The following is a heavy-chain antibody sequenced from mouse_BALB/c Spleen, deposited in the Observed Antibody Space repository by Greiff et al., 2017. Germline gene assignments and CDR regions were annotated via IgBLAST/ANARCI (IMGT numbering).Heavy chain of an antibody. Sequence: EVKLQESGGGLVKLGGSLKLSCAASGFTFSSYYMSWVRQTPEKRLELVAAINSNGGSTYYPDTVKGRFTISRDNAKNTLYLQMSSLKSEDTALYYCARGGSPYYAMDYWGQGTSVTVSS. CDR2: INSNGGST. CDR3: ARGGSPYYAMDY. J-gene: IGHJ4*01. CDR1: GFTFSSYY. V-gene: IGHV5-6-2*01.